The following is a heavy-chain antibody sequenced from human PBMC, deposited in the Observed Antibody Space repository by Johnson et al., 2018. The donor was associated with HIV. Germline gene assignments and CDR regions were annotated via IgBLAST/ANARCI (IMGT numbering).Heavy chain of an antibody. V-gene: IGHV3-30*04. CDR2: ISYDGRNK. D-gene: IGHD3-10*01. CDR1: GFTFSSYA. Sequence: QVQLVESGGGVVQPGRSLSLSCAASGFTFSSYAMNWVRQAPGKGLEWVAVISYDGRNKDYADSVKGRCTISRDNSKNTLFLQMNSLRPEDTAVYHCARDQISFRHYYGSGSAFDIWGQGTMVTVSS. CDR3: ARDQISFRHYYGSGSAFDI. J-gene: IGHJ3*02.